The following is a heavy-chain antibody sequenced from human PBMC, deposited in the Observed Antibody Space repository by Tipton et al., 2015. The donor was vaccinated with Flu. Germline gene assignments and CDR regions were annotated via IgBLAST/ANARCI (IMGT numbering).Heavy chain of an antibody. V-gene: IGHV3-7*01. CDR2: INQDGSQR. Sequence: SLRLSCVVSGLTFTSYWMTWVRQPPGKGLEWVANINQDGSQRNYGDSVKGRFTISRDNAKSSLFLQVNSLRAEDTALYYCVRDMGFQRATVTSDYYYYFGMDVWGQGTTVTVSS. CDR3: VRDMGFQRATVTSDYYYYFGMDV. D-gene: IGHD4-17*01. J-gene: IGHJ6*02. CDR1: GLTFTSYW.